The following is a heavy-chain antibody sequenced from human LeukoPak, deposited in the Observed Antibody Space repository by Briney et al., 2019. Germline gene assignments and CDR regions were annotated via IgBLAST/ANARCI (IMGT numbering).Heavy chain of an antibody. CDR1: GYSFTSYW. V-gene: IGHV5-51*01. Sequence: PGESLKISCKGSGYSFTSYWIGWVRQMPGKGLEWMGIIYPGDSDTRYSPSFQGQVTISADKSISTAYLQWSSLKASDTAMYYCARTIGCSGGSCYFYYFDYWGQGTLVTVSS. CDR2: IYPGDSDT. D-gene: IGHD2-15*01. CDR3: ARTIGCSGGSCYFYYFDY. J-gene: IGHJ4*02.